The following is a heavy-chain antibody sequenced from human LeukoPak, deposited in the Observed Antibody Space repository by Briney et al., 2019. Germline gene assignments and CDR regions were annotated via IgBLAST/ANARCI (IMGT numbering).Heavy chain of an antibody. J-gene: IGHJ4*02. CDR2: ISASDGTT. V-gene: IGHV1-18*01. Sequence: ASVKVSCKASGYSFSIYGITWARQAPGQGLEYLGWISASDGTTNYAQKVQDRVTMTTDTSTITAYLELRSLRSEDTAVYYCARCGAAVTTHFSHWGQGTLVTVSS. CDR3: ARCGAAVTTHFSH. D-gene: IGHD4-17*01. CDR1: GYSFSIYG.